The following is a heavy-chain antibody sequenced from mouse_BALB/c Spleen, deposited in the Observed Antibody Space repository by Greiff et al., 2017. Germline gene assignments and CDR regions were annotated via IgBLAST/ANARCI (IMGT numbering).Heavy chain of an antibody. Sequence: VKLMESGAELMKPGASVKISCKATGYTFSSYWIEWVKQRPGHGLEWIGEILPGSGSTNYNEKFKGKATFTADTSSNTAYMQLSSLTSEDSAVYYCARRGPGAWFAYWGQGTLVTVSA. V-gene: IGHV1-9*01. CDR1: GYTFSSYW. D-gene: IGHD3-3*01. CDR2: ILPGSGST. J-gene: IGHJ3*01. CDR3: ARRGPGAWFAY.